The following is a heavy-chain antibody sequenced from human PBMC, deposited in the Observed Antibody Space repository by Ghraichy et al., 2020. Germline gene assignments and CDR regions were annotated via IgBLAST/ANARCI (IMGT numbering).Heavy chain of an antibody. J-gene: IGHJ5*02. CDR3: AREAGSKRWLQSRRWDWFDP. Sequence: ASVKVSCKASGYTFTSYDINWVRQATGQGLEWMGWMNPNSGNTGYAQKFQGRVTMTRNTSISTAYMELSSLRSEDTAVYYCAREAGSKRWLQSRRWDWFDPWGQGTLVTVSS. CDR1: GYTFTSYD. CDR2: MNPNSGNT. V-gene: IGHV1-8*01. D-gene: IGHD5-24*01.